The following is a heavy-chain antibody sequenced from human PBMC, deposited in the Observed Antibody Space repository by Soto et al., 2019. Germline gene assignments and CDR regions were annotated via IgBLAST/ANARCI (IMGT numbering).Heavy chain of an antibody. CDR1: GYTFTSYG. J-gene: IGHJ4*02. CDR2: ISAYNGNT. V-gene: IGHV1-18*01. CDR3: ARVRLNYDFCERDDY. Sequence: ASVKVSCKASGYTFTSYGISWVRQAPGQGLEWMGWISAYNGNTNYAQKLQGRVTMTTDTSTSTAYMELRSLRSDYTALYDCARVRLNYDFCERDDYWGQGTLVTVSS. D-gene: IGHD3-3*01.